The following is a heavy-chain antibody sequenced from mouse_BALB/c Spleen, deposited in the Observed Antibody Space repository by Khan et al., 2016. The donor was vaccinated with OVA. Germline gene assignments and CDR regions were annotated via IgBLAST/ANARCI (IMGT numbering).Heavy chain of an antibody. Sequence: DLVKPGASVNLSCKASGYTFTSYWINWIKQRPGQGLEWIGHISPGSGNTYYNKIFTVKATLTVDTSSTTAYIQLNSLSSEDSAVYYCARSTYSGSGLYAMDYWGQGTSVTVCS. CDR2: ISPGSGNT. V-gene: IGHV1S41*01. CDR3: ARSTYSGSGLYAMDY. CDR1: GYTFTSYW. J-gene: IGHJ4*01. D-gene: IGHD1-1*01.